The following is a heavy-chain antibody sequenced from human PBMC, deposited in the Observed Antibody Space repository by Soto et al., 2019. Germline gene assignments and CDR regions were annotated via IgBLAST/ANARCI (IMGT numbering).Heavy chain of an antibody. CDR3: ARLDKNWFDF. V-gene: IGHV5-10-1*01. D-gene: IGHD6-25*01. Sequence: GESLKISCNASGDNFTPFWILWVRQMPGKGLDWLGQIDPSGSSTNYIPSLEGDVTISTDNSIPTAYLQWRNLRASDTALYFCARLDKNWFDFWAQGTMVTVSA. CDR2: IDPSGSST. CDR1: GDNFTPFW. J-gene: IGHJ5*01.